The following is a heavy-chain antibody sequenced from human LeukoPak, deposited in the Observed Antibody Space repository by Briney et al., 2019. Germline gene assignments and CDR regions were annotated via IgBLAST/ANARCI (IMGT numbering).Heavy chain of an antibody. CDR3: AREDGIAAAGRGAFDI. CDR2: IRYDGSNK. CDR1: GFNFNYYG. V-gene: IGHV3-33*01. D-gene: IGHD6-13*01. Sequence: GGSLRLSCAASGFNFNYYGMDWVRQAPGKGLEWVAGIRYDGSNKWYADSMKGRFTVSRDNAKNSLYLQMNSLRAEDTAVYYCAREDGIAAAGRGAFDIWGQGTMVTVSS. J-gene: IGHJ3*02.